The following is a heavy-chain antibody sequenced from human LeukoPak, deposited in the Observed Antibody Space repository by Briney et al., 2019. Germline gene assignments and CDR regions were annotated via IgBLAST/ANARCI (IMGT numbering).Heavy chain of an antibody. CDR3: ARDPGYSSSWDV. J-gene: IGHJ6*04. V-gene: IGHV4-34*01. CDR1: GGSFSGYY. CDR2: INHSGST. Sequence: SETLSLTCAVYGGSFSGYYWSWIRQPPGKGLEWIGEINHSGSTNSNPSLKSRVTISVDTSKNQFSLKLSSVTAADTAVYFCARDPGYSSSWDVWGKGTTVTVSS. D-gene: IGHD6-13*01.